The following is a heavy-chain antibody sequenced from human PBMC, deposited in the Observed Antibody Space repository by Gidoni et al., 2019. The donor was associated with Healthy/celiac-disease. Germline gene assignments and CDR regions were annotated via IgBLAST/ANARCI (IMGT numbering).Heavy chain of an antibody. CDR3: ARGPRMVRGVIAYY. CDR2: INHSGST. V-gene: IGHV4-34*01. CDR1: GGSFSGYY. J-gene: IGHJ4*02. Sequence: QVQLQQWGAGLLKPSETLSLTCAVYGGSFSGYYWSWIRQPPGKGLEWIGEINHSGSTNYNPSLKSRVTISVDTSKNQFSLKLSSVTAADTAVYYCARGPRMVRGVIAYYWGQGTLVTVSS. D-gene: IGHD3-10*01.